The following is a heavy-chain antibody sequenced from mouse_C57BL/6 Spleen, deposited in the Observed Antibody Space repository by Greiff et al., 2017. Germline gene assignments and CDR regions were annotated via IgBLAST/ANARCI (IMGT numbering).Heavy chain of an antibody. V-gene: IGHV1-80*01. D-gene: IGHD2-4*01. CDR3: ASGERLRNAMDY. Sequence: QVQLQQSGAELVKPGASVKISCKASGYAFSSYWMNWVKQRPGKGLEWIGQIYPGDGDTNYNGKFKGKATLTADKSSSTAYMQLSSLTSEDSAVYCCASGERLRNAMDYWGQGTSVTVSS. J-gene: IGHJ4*01. CDR1: GYAFSSYW. CDR2: IYPGDGDT.